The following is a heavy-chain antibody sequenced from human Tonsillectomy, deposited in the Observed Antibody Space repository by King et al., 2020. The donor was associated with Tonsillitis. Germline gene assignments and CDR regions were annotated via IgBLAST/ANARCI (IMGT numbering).Heavy chain of an antibody. CDR1: GYSISGGYY. D-gene: IGHD1-26*01. CDR2: GYHSGST. Sequence: QLQESGPGLVRPSETLSLTCAVSGYSISGGYYWGWIRQPPGKGLEWLGSGSGYHSGSTYFNPSLRSRLTISVDTSKNQFSLQLSSVTAAETAVYYCARDNVVGATGGFDYWGQGILVTVSS. CDR3: ARDNVVGATGGFDY. V-gene: IGHV4-38-2*02. J-gene: IGHJ4*02.